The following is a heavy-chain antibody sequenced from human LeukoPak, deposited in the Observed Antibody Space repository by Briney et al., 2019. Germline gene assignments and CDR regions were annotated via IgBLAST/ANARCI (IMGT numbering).Heavy chain of an antibody. CDR3: ARDQVPITAALTNWFDP. CDR2: INPNSGGT. J-gene: IGHJ5*02. CDR1: GYTFNGHY. D-gene: IGHD6-13*01. V-gene: IGHV1-2*02. Sequence: GASVKVSCKASGYTFNGHYMHWVRKAPGQRLEWVGWINPNSGGTHYAQKCQGSVALPRDTSISTAYMELSRLRSDDTAMYYCARDQVPITAALTNWFDPWGQGTLVTVSS.